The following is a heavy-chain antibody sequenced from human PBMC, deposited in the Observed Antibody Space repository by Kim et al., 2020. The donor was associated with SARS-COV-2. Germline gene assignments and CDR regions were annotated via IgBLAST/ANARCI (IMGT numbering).Heavy chain of an antibody. CDR1: NDSIDNFY. V-gene: IGHV4-4*07. CDR2: IFSSGST. D-gene: IGHD2-15*01. Sequence: SETLSPTCSVSNDSIDNFYWSWVRQPAGKGLEWIGRIFSSGSTDYNPSLKGRVIMSVDTSRNQFSLKLRSLTAADTAVYFCARLGYCRGGSCHSGGWFDPWGQGTLVTVSS. CDR3: ARLGYCRGGSCHSGGWFDP. J-gene: IGHJ5*02.